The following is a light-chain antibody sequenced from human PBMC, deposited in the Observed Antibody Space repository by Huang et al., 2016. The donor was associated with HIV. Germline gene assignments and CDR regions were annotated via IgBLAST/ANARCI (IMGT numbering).Light chain of an antibody. Sequence: DIQMTQSPSSLSASIGDRVTITCQASQDIGKCLNWYQQKSGQAPKLLIFDASNLQTGGSSRFSGSGSGTDFTFTINTLQPEDMATYYCQHYDSLPPWTFGQGTRVQI. CDR2: DAS. CDR3: QHYDSLPPWT. J-gene: IGKJ1*01. CDR1: QDIGKC. V-gene: IGKV1-33*01.